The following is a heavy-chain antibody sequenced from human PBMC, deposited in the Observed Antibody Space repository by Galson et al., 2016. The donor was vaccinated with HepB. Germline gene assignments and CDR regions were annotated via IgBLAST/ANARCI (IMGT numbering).Heavy chain of an antibody. D-gene: IGHD2/OR15-2a*01. CDR3: ARDGISSLDQ. J-gene: IGHJ4*02. Sequence: FYADSVKGRFTISRDNSKNTLSLQMNSLRAEDTAIYYCARDGISSLDQWGQGILVTVSS. V-gene: IGHV3-30*01.